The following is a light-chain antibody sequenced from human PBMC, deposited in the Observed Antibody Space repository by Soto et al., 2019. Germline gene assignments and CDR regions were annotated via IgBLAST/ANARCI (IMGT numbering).Light chain of an antibody. Sequence: QSALTQPASVSGSPGQSITISCTGTSRDVGGYNSVSWYQQHPGKAPKLMIYDVSHRPSGVSNRFSGSKSGNTASLTISGLQSEDEADYYCSSYTSSPTLVFGGGTKLTVL. CDR1: SRDVGGYNS. J-gene: IGLJ2*01. CDR3: SSYTSSPTLV. V-gene: IGLV2-14*01. CDR2: DVS.